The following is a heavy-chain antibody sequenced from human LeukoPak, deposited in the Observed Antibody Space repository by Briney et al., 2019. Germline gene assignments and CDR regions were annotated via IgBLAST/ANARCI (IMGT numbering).Heavy chain of an antibody. CDR2: ISGSGSTT. J-gene: IGHJ4*02. CDR3: ARGTYYYDSSGQYYFDY. CDR1: GFTSSNYA. D-gene: IGHD3-22*01. Sequence: PGGSLRLSCAASGFTSSNYAMSWVRQAPGKGLEWVSAISGSGSTTYYADSVKGRFTISRDNSKNTLYLQMNSLRAEDTAVYYCARGTYYYDSSGQYYFDYWGQGTLVTVPS. V-gene: IGHV3-23*01.